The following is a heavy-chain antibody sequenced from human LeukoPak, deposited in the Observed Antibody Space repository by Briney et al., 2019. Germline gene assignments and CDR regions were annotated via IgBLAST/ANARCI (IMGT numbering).Heavy chain of an antibody. CDR3: AKDLAMVRGVTHDY. V-gene: IGHV3-23*01. CDR2: ISGSGGST. D-gene: IGHD3-10*01. Sequence: PGGSLRLSCAASGFTFSSYAMSWVHQAPGKGLEWASAISGSGGSTYYADSVKGRFTISRDNSKNTLYLQMNSLRAEDTAVYYCAKDLAMVRGVTHDYWGQGTLVTVSS. CDR1: GFTFSSYA. J-gene: IGHJ4*02.